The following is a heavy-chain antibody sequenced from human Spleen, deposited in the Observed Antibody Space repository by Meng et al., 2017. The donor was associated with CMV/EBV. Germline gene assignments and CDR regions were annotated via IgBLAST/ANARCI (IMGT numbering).Heavy chain of an antibody. Sequence: GESLKISCAASGFTFSSYGMHWVRQAPGKGLEWVAVIWYDGSNKYYADSVKGRFTISRDNSKNTLYLQMNSLRAEDTAVYYCARDLLEGATIYWGQGTLVTVSS. CDR3: ARDLLEGATIY. J-gene: IGHJ4*02. CDR2: IWYDGSNK. V-gene: IGHV3-33*01. CDR1: GFTFSSYG. D-gene: IGHD1-26*01.